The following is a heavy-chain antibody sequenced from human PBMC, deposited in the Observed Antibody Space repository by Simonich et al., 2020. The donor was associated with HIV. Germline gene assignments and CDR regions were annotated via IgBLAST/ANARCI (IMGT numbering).Heavy chain of an antibody. CDR2: ISWNSGSI. D-gene: IGHD3-10*01. Sequence: EVQLVESGGGLVQPGRSLRLSCAASGFTFDDYAMHWVRQAPGKGLEWVCGISWNSGSIGYADSVKGRFTISRDNAKNSLYLQMNSLRAEDTALYYCAKDKGAYYGSGSPVYWGQGTLVTVSS. CDR3: AKDKGAYYGSGSPVY. CDR1: GFTFDDYA. J-gene: IGHJ4*02. V-gene: IGHV3-9*01.